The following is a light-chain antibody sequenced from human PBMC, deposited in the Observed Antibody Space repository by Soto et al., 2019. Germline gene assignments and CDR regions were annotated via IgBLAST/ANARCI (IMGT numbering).Light chain of an antibody. CDR2: GAS. J-gene: IGKJ2*01. Sequence: EIVLTQSPGTLSLSPGERATLSCRASQSVSSSYLAWYQKKPGQAPRLLIYGASSRDTGIPDRFSGSGSGTDFTLTISRLEPEDFAVYYCQQYGGSPLYTFGQGTKLEIK. CDR3: QQYGGSPLYT. V-gene: IGKV3-20*01. CDR1: QSVSSSY.